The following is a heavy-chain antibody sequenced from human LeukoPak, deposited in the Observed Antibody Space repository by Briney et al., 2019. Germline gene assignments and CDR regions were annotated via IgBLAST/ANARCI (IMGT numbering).Heavy chain of an antibody. Sequence: PGGSLRLSCAASGFTFSTYAMSWVRQAPGKGLEWVSGISASGDSTYYGDSVKGRFTISRDNFEDTLYLQMKSLRAEDTAVYYCARVRFITTWQADYWGQGTLVTVSS. J-gene: IGHJ4*02. V-gene: IGHV3-23*01. D-gene: IGHD1-14*01. CDR2: ISASGDST. CDR1: GFTFSTYA. CDR3: ARVRFITTWQADY.